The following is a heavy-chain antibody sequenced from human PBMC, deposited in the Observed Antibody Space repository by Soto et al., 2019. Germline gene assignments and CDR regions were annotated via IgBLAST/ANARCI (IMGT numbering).Heavy chain of an antibody. D-gene: IGHD2-21*02. CDR3: ASTNHCAD. V-gene: IGHV3-7*05. CDR1: GFNFGGHW. J-gene: IGHJ4*02. CDR2: IRPDGSEK. Sequence: AGGSLRLSCSASGFNFGGHWMNWVRQAPGKGLEWVANIRPDGSEKNYADSVKGRFTISRDNTKNSLYLQMNNLRADDTAVYYCASTNHCADWGQGALVTVSS.